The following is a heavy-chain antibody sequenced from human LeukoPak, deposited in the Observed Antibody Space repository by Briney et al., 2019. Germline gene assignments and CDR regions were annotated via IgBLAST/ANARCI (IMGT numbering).Heavy chain of an antibody. CDR3: ARLGILVGAFEYFQH. D-gene: IGHD1-26*01. CDR2: IYHSGST. J-gene: IGHJ1*01. CDR1: GGSISSSNW. Sequence: PSETLSLTCAVSGGSISSSNWWSWVRQPPGKGLEWIGEIYHSGSTNYNPSLKSRVTISVDKSKNQFSLKLSSVTAADTAVYYCARLGILVGAFEYFQHWGQGTLVTVSS. V-gene: IGHV4-4*02.